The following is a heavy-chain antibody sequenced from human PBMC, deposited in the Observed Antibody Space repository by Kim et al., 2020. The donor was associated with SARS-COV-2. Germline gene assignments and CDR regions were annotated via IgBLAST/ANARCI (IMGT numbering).Heavy chain of an antibody. CDR3: ARGGIMVRGNSYFDY. J-gene: IGHJ4*02. D-gene: IGHD3-10*01. V-gene: IGHV4-59*01. Sequence: SETLSLTCTVSGGSISSYYWSWIRQPPGKGLEWIGYIYYNGRINYNPSLKSRVTISIDTSRNQFSLKLSSVTAADTAVYYCARGGIMVRGNSYFDYWGQG. CDR1: GGSISSYY. CDR2: IYYNGRI.